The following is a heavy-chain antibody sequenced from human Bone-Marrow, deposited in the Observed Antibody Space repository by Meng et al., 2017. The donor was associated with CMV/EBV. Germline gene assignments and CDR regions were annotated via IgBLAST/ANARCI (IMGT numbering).Heavy chain of an antibody. CDR3: ASVTVTTGGRFDP. V-gene: IGHV1-69*06. CDR1: GGTFSSYA. CDR2: IIPIFGTA. J-gene: IGHJ5*02. Sequence: SVKVSCKASGGTFSSYAISWVRQAPGQGLEWMGGIIPIFGTANYAQKFQGRVTITADKSTSTAYMELSSLRSEDTAVYYCASVTVTTGGRFDPWGQGTLVTVSS. D-gene: IGHD4-11*01.